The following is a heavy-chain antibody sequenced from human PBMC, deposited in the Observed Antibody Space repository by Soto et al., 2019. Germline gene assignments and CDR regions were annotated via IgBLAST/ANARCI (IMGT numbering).Heavy chain of an antibody. CDR2: VVVGNGNT. CDR3: AAGIKIFGAKDV. D-gene: IGHD3-3*01. CDR1: GFTFSSSV. J-gene: IGHJ6*02. Sequence: ASVKVSCKASGFTFSSSVVQWVRQARGQRLEWIGWVVVGNGNTKYAQKFQERVTITRDMSTRTAYMELSSLRFEDTAVYYCAAGIKIFGAKDVWGQGATVTVSS. V-gene: IGHV1-58*01.